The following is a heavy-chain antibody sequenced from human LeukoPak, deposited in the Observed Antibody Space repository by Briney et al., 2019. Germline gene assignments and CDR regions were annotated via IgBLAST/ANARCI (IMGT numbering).Heavy chain of an antibody. V-gene: IGHV3-30*02. CDR1: GFTFSNYG. J-gene: IGHJ4*02. CDR3: AKDGGGGGYYHDY. CDR2: IRSDGSVK. Sequence: GGSLRLSCAASGFTFSNYGMHWVRQAPGKGLEWVAFIRSDGSVKYYADSVKGRFTISRDNSKNTLYLQMNSLRAEDTAVYYCAKDGGGGGYYHDYWGQGTLVTVSS. D-gene: IGHD4-23*01.